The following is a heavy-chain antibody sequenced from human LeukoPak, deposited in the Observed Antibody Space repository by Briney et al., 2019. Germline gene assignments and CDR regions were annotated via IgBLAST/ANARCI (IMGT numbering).Heavy chain of an antibody. Sequence: PGGSLRLSCAASGFTFSSYVMHWVRQAPGKGLEWVAVISYDGSNKYYADSVKGRFTISRDNSKNTLYLQMNSLRAEDTAVYYCARDLVLWFGDPSYAHYYGMDVWGQGTTVTVSS. CDR3: ARDLVLWFGDPSYAHYYGMDV. J-gene: IGHJ6*02. CDR1: GFTFSSYV. D-gene: IGHD3-10*01. CDR2: ISYDGSNK. V-gene: IGHV3-30-3*01.